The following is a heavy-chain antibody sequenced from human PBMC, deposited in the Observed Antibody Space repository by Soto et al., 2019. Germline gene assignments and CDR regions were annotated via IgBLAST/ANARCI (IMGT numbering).Heavy chain of an antibody. CDR1: GFTFTSSA. D-gene: IGHD4-4*01. J-gene: IGHJ6*03. Sequence: SVKVSCKASGFTFTSSAMQWVRQARGQRLEWIGWIVVGSGNTNYAQKFQERVTITRDMSTSTAYMELSSLRSEDTAVYYCAASSNYYYYYYMDVWGKGTTGTVSS. V-gene: IGHV1-58*02. CDR3: AASSNYYYYYYMDV. CDR2: IVVGSGNT.